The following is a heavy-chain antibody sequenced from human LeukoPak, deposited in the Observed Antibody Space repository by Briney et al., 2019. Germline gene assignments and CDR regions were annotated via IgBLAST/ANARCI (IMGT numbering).Heavy chain of an antibody. CDR2: ISAYNGNT. CDR3: ARDPGCSGGSCYYRYYYYGMDV. J-gene: IGHJ6*02. Sequence: ASVKVSCKASGYTFTGYYMHWVRQAPGQGLEWMGWISAYNGNTNYAQKLQGRVTMTTDTSTSTAYMELRSLRSDDTAVYYCARDPGCSGGSCYYRYYYYGMDVWGQGTTLTVSS. V-gene: IGHV1-18*04. D-gene: IGHD2-15*01. CDR1: GYTFTGYY.